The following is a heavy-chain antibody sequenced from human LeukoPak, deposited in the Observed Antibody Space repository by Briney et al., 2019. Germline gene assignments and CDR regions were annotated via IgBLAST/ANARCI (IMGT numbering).Heavy chain of an antibody. Sequence: GRSLRLPCAASGFTFSSYGMHWVRQAPGKGLEWVAVISYDGSNKYYADSVKGRFTISRDNSKNTLYLQMNSLRAEDTAVYYCAKGFDWFFDYWGQGTLVTVSS. V-gene: IGHV3-30*18. CDR3: AKGFDWFFDY. CDR2: ISYDGSNK. D-gene: IGHD3-9*01. CDR1: GFTFSSYG. J-gene: IGHJ4*02.